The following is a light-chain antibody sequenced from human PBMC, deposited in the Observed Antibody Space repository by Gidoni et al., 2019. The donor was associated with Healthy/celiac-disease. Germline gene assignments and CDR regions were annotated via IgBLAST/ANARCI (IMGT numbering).Light chain of an antibody. J-gene: IGKJ2*01. Sequence: QQKPGKAPKFLIYDASSLEGGVPSRFSGSGSGTYFTLTISSLQPEDFATYYCQQFNSLPLTFGQGTKLEIK. CDR2: DAS. CDR3: QQFNSLPLT. V-gene: IGKV1-13*02.